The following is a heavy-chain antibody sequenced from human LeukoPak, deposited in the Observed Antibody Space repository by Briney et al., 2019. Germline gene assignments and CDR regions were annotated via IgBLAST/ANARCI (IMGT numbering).Heavy chain of an antibody. CDR3: ARDLIAAAEGDI. Sequence: SVKVSCKASGGTFISYAISWVRQAPGQGLEWMGGIIPIFGTANYAQKFQGRVTITADESTSTAYMELSSLRSEDTAVYYCARDLIAAAEGDIWGQGTMVTVSS. CDR2: IIPIFGTA. J-gene: IGHJ3*02. V-gene: IGHV1-69*01. D-gene: IGHD6-13*01. CDR1: GGTFISYA.